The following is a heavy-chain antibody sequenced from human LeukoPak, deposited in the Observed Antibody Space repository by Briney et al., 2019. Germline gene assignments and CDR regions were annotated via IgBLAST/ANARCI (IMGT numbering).Heavy chain of an antibody. D-gene: IGHD4-17*01. Sequence: SETLSLTCAVYGGSFSGYSWNWIRQPPVKGLEWIGEINHSGGTNYNPSLKSRVTISVDTSKKQFSQKLSSVTAADTAVYYCARWPQNQDDYGDLDASDIWGQGTMVTVSS. J-gene: IGHJ3*02. CDR2: INHSGGT. CDR3: ARWPQNQDDYGDLDASDI. CDR1: GGSFSGYS. V-gene: IGHV4-34*01.